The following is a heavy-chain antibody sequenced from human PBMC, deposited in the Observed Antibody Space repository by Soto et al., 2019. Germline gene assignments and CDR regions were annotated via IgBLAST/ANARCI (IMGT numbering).Heavy chain of an antibody. D-gene: IGHD3-10*01. V-gene: IGHV3-33*01. J-gene: IGHJ4*02. CDR2: MWYDGSKK. CDR1: GFTFSNDG. Sequence: QVQLVETGGGVVQPGTSLRLSCAASGFTFSNDGMYWVRQTPDKGLEWVALMWYDGSKKYYADSVKGRFTISRDNSKNTLYLYMNNLRADDMSVYYCARLSGSYLEYWGQGTQVTVSS. CDR3: ARLSGSYLEY.